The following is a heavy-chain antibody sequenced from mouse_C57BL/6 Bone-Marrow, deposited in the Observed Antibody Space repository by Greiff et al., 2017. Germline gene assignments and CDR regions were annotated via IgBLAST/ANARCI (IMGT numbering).Heavy chain of an antibody. CDR1: GFNIKDDY. Sequence: EVKVVESGAELVRPGASVKLSCTASGFNIKDDYMHWVKQRPEQGLEWIGWIDPENGVTEYASKFQGKATITADTSSNTAYLQLSSLTSEDTAVDYCTTCSYDYPFAYWGQGTLVTVSA. CDR2: IDPENGVT. J-gene: IGHJ3*01. V-gene: IGHV14-4*01. CDR3: TTCSYDYPFAY. D-gene: IGHD2-4*01.